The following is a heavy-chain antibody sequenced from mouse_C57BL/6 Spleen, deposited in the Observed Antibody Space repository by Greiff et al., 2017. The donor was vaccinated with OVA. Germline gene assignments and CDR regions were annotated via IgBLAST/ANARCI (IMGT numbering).Heavy chain of an antibody. Sequence: DVKLVESGGGLVKPGGSLKLSCAASGFTFSDYGMHWVRQAPEKGLEWVAYISSGSSTIYYADTVKGRFTISRDNAKNTLFLQMTSLRSEDTAMYYCARPLTGSFDYWGQGTTLTVSS. CDR1: GFTFSDYG. V-gene: IGHV5-17*01. D-gene: IGHD4-1*01. CDR3: ARPLTGSFDY. J-gene: IGHJ2*01. CDR2: ISSGSSTI.